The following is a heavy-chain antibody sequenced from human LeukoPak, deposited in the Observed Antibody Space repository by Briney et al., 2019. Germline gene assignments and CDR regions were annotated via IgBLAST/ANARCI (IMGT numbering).Heavy chain of an antibody. Sequence: SETLSLTCTVSGGSISSYYWSWIRQPPGKGLEWIGYIYYSGSTYYNPSLRSRVTISVDTSKNQFSLKLSSVTAADTAVYYCARGSLEGPLDYWGQGTLVTVSS. J-gene: IGHJ4*02. V-gene: IGHV4-59*12. D-gene: IGHD3-3*01. CDR1: GGSISSYY. CDR3: ARGSLEGPLDY. CDR2: IYYSGST.